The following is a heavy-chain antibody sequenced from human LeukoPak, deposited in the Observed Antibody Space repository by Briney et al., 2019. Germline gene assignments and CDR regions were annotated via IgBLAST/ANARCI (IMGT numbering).Heavy chain of an antibody. CDR3: TRAGGDSWYFDY. V-gene: IGHV6-1*01. CDR2: TYYRSKWYN. J-gene: IGHJ4*02. CDR1: GDSVTSGRAA. D-gene: IGHD2-21*02. Sequence: SQTLSPTCAISGDSVTSGRAAWNWIRQSPSRGLEWLGRTYYRSKWYNDYSVSVKSRIDINADTSKNQFSLQLNSVTPEDTAMYYCTRAGGDSWYFDYWGQGTLVTVSS.